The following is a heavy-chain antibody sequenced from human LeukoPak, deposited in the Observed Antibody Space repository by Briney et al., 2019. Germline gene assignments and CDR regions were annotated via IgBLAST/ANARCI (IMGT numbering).Heavy chain of an antibody. J-gene: IGHJ6*03. CDR2: IKQDGSEK. V-gene: IGHV3-7*01. CDR1: GFTFTTYW. Sequence: GGSLRLSCAASGFTFTTYWMSWVRQAPGKGLEWVANIKQDGSEKYYVDSVKGRFTISRDNAKNSLYLQMDSLRAEDTAVYYCARESYCSSTSCYGFYYYYYMDVWGKGTTVTVSS. D-gene: IGHD2-2*01. CDR3: ARESYCSSTSCYGFYYYYYMDV.